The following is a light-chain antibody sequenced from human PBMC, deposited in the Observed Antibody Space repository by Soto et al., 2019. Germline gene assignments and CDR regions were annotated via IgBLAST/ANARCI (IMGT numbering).Light chain of an antibody. V-gene: IGKV3-15*01. Sequence: IVLTRSPATLSLSPGERATLSCRPSQSVSSNVAWYQQKPRQAPRLLIYGAFTRATGIPARFSGTGSGTEFTLTISSLQSEDFVLYYCQQYNDWPLTFGQGTKVDIK. CDR1: QSVSSN. J-gene: IGKJ1*01. CDR3: QQYNDWPLT. CDR2: GAF.